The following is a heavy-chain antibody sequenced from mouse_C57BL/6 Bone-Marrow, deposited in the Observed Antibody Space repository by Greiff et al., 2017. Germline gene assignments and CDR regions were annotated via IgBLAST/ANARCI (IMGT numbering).Heavy chain of an antibody. D-gene: IGHD1-3*01. Sequence: EVQGVESGGDLVKPGGSLKLSCAASGFTFSSYGMSWVRQTPDKRLEWVATISSGGSYTDYPDSVKGRFTISRDNAKNTLYLQMSSLKSEDTAMYYCARHKSFYWYFDVWGTGTTVTVSS. V-gene: IGHV5-6*01. J-gene: IGHJ1*03. CDR2: ISSGGSYT. CDR1: GFTFSSYG. CDR3: ARHKSFYWYFDV.